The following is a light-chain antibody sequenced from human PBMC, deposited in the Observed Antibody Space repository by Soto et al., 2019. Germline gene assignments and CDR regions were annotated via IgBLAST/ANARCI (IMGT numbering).Light chain of an antibody. CDR1: SSNIGSNY. CDR3: AAWDDSLGYV. Sequence: QSVLTQPPSASGTPGQRVTISCSGSSSNIGSNYVYWYQQLPGTAPKLLIYRNNQRPSGVPDRFSGSKSGTSASLAISGLRSEDEAGYYCAAWDDSLGYVFGTGTKVTVL. V-gene: IGLV1-47*01. CDR2: RNN. J-gene: IGLJ1*01.